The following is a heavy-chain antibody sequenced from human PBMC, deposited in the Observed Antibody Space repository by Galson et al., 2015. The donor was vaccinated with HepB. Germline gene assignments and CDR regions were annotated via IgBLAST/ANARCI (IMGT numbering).Heavy chain of an antibody. CDR1: GFTFSSYA. CDR2: ISYDGSNK. Sequence: SLRLSCAASGFTFSSYAMHWVRQAPGKGLEWVAVISYDGSNKYYADSVKGRFTISRDNSKNTLYLQMNSLRAEDTAVYYCARVAQDYDFWSGYYRGAFDIWGQGTMVTVSS. D-gene: IGHD3-3*01. J-gene: IGHJ3*02. V-gene: IGHV3-30-3*01. CDR3: ARVAQDYDFWSGYYRGAFDI.